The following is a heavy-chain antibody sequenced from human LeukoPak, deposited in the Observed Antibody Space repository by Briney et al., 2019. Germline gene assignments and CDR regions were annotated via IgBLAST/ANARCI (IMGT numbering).Heavy chain of an antibody. J-gene: IGHJ4*02. V-gene: IGHV4-39*07. CDR3: ARQEWSFLSPSYYFDY. CDR1: AGSIISSSKF. CDR2: IYYSGST. D-gene: IGHD3-3*01. Sequence: PSETLSLTCTVSAGSIISSSKFWGWIRQSPGKGLEWIGSIYYSGSTYYNPSLKSRVTILVDTSKNQFSLKLSSVTAADTAVYYCARQEWSFLSPSYYFDYWGQGTLVTVSS.